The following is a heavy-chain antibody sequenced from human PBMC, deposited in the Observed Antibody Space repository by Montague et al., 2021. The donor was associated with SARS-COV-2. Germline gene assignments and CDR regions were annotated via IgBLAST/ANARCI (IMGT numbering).Heavy chain of an antibody. CDR2: IYCSGCT. V-gene: IGHV4-39*01. J-gene: IGHJ6*02. CDR1: GASISSSRYS. D-gene: IGHD4-23*01. Sequence: SETLSLTCTVYGASISSSRYSWGWIRQPPGKGLEWIGIIYCSGCTYYTLSLQRRVSISVDTSKNQFSLKLSTATAADTAVYSCARLVETYYYYYGMDVWGQGTTVTVSS. CDR3: ARLVETYYYYYGMDV.